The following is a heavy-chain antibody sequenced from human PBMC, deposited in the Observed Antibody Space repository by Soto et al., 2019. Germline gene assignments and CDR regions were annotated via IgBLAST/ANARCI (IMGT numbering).Heavy chain of an antibody. J-gene: IGHJ4*02. D-gene: IGHD3-10*01. V-gene: IGHV1-3*05. CDR3: ARGGPPIDY. Sequence: QVQLVQSGAEEKKPGASVKVSCKASGYTFTSYAMNWVRQAPGQRLEWMGWINAGNGNTKYSQKFQGRVTITRDTSAITAYMELSSLRSADTGVYYCARGGPPIDYCGQGTLVTVSS. CDR1: GYTFTSYA. CDR2: INAGNGNT.